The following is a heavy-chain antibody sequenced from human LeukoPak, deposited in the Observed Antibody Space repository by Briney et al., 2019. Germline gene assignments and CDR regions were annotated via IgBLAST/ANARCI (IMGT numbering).Heavy chain of an antibody. Sequence: ASVTVSCTASGYTFTSYYMHWVRQAPGQGLEWMGIINPSGGSTSYAQKFQGRVTMTRDTSTSTVYMELSSLRSEDTAVYYCAQQPRGIAAAGINWFDPWGQGTLVTVSS. CDR2: INPSGGST. CDR3: AQQPRGIAAAGINWFDP. CDR1: GYTFTSYY. D-gene: IGHD6-13*01. V-gene: IGHV1-46*01. J-gene: IGHJ5*02.